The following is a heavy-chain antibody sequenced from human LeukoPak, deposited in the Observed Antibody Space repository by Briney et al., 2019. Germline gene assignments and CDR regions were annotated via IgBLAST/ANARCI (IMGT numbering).Heavy chain of an antibody. Sequence: ASVKVSCKASGYTFTGYYMHWVRQAPGQGLEWMGWINPNSGGTNYAQKFQGRVTMTRDTSISTAYMELSRLRSGDTAVYYCAREKIAAAVIGDYWGQGTLVTVSS. V-gene: IGHV1-2*02. CDR3: AREKIAAAVIGDY. D-gene: IGHD6-13*01. CDR1: GYTFTGYY. CDR2: INPNSGGT. J-gene: IGHJ4*02.